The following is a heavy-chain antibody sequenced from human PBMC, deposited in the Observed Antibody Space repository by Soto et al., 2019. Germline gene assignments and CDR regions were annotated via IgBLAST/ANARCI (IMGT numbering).Heavy chain of an antibody. CDR3: ARYRGDYYGSGSYSYFDY. CDR1: GYTFTSYY. CDR2: INPSGGST. D-gene: IGHD3-10*01. J-gene: IGHJ4*02. V-gene: IGHV1-46*01. Sequence: VASVKVSCKASGYTFTSYYMHWVRQAPGQGLEWMGIINPSGGSTSYAQKFQGRVTMTRDTSTSTVYMELSSLRSEDTAVYYCARYRGDYYGSGSYSYFDYWGQGTLVTVSS.